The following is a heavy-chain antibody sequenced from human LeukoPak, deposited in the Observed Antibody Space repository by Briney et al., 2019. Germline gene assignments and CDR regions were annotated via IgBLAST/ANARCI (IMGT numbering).Heavy chain of an antibody. J-gene: IGHJ4*02. Sequence: SETLSLTCSVSGYSISSGCYWGWIRQPPGKGLEWIATFYHDGNTYYNPSLKSRLTTSVDTSKNQFSLKLTSVTAADTAVYYCTGYCRSASCFEAFVYWGQGALVTVSS. CDR2: FYHDGNT. V-gene: IGHV4-38-2*02. CDR3: TGYCRSASCFEAFVY. D-gene: IGHD2-2*01. CDR1: GYSISSGCY.